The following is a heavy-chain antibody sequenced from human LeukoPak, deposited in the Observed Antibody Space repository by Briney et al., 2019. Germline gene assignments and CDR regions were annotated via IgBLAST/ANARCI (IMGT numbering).Heavy chain of an antibody. V-gene: IGHV3-7*01. D-gene: IGHD3-22*01. CDR1: GFTISNYW. Sequence: GGSLRLSCAASGFTISNYWMNWVRQAPGKGLEWVANINQDGGVTFYEDSVKGRFTISRDNAKNSLYLEMNSLRAEDTAVYFCARDDEYDSGAFYYDQLDYWGQGTLVTVSS. CDR3: ARDDEYDSGAFYYDQLDY. J-gene: IGHJ4*02. CDR2: INQDGGVT.